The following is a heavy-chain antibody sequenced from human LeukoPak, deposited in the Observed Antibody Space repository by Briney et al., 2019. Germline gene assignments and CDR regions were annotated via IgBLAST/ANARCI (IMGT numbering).Heavy chain of an antibody. Sequence: ASVKVSCKASGYTFTGYYMHWVRQAPGQGLEWMGWINPNSGGTNYAQKFQGRVTMTRDTSISTAYMELSRLRSDDTAVYYCASPDTTDYYGSGSYYNVRNYYYYYGMDVWGQGTMVTVSS. CDR1: GYTFTGYY. D-gene: IGHD3-10*01. CDR3: ASPDTTDYYGSGSYYNVRNYYYYYGMDV. CDR2: INPNSGGT. V-gene: IGHV1-2*02. J-gene: IGHJ6*02.